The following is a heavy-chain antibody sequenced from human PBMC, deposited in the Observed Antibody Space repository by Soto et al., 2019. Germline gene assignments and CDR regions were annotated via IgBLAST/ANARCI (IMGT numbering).Heavy chain of an antibody. CDR3: ARVGSLYWYFDL. Sequence: QVQLVQSGAEVKKPGASVKVSCKASGYTFTSYAMHWVRQAPGQRLEWMGWINAGNGNTKYSQKFQGRVTITRDTPASTAYMELRSLRSEDTAVYYCARVGSLYWYFDLWGRGTLVTVSS. J-gene: IGHJ2*01. D-gene: IGHD1-26*01. V-gene: IGHV1-3*01. CDR1: GYTFTSYA. CDR2: INAGNGNT.